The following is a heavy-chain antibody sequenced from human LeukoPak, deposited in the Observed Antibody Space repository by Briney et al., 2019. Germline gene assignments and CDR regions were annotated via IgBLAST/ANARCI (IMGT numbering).Heavy chain of an antibody. Sequence: SVKVSCKASGGTFSSYTISWVREAPGQGLEWMGGIIPIFGTANYAQKFQGRVTITADESTSTAYMELSSLRSEDTAVYYCARGRYSSSINSMDVWGQGTTVTVSS. V-gene: IGHV1-69*13. J-gene: IGHJ6*02. CDR1: GGTFSSYT. D-gene: IGHD6-6*01. CDR3: ARGRYSSSINSMDV. CDR2: IIPIFGTA.